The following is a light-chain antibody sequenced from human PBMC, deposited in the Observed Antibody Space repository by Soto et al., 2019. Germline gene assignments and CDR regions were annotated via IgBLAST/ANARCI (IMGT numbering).Light chain of an antibody. CDR3: VQGLQTPFT. CDR2: LAS. J-gene: IGKJ3*01. CDR1: QSLLHSDGYNS. Sequence: DIVMTQSPLSLPVTPGEPASITCRSSQSLLHSDGYNSLDWYLQKPGQSPQILIYLASNRASGVPYRFSGSGSGTDFTLKISRVEAEDVGVYYCVQGLQTPFTFGPGTKVDIK. V-gene: IGKV2-28*01.